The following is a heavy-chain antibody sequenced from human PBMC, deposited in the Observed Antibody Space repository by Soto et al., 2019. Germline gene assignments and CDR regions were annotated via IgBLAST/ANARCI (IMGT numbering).Heavy chain of an antibody. CDR1: GFTFSSYA. V-gene: IGHV3-23*01. D-gene: IGHD3-3*01. Sequence: GGSLRLSCAASGFTFSSYAMSWVRQAPGKGLEWVSAISGSGGSTYYADSVKGRFTISRDNSKNTLYLQMNSLRAEDTAVYYCAKDMRNDYDFWSGYYTAAFDIWGQGTMVTVSS. CDR3: AKDMRNDYDFWSGYYTAAFDI. J-gene: IGHJ3*02. CDR2: ISGSGGST.